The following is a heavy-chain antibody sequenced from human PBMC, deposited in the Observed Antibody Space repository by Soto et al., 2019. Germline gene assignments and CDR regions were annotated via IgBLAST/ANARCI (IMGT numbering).Heavy chain of an antibody. CDR1: GRTVSSYA. J-gene: IGHJ6*02. Sequence: GASVKVSCKASGRTVSSYAISCVRQAPGQGLECIGGIIPIFGKANHAQKIQGRVTITADKATSTAYMNLSSLKSEDTAVYYCARGSDPDYYYDGMDVWGQWTTVTDSS. V-gene: IGHV1-69*06. CDR2: IIPIFGKA. CDR3: ARGSDPDYYYDGMDV.